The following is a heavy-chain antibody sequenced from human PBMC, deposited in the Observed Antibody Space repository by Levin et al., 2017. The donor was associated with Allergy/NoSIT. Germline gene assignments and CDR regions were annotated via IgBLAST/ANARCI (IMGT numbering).Heavy chain of an antibody. V-gene: IGHV3-30*04. CDR3: ATQRFDP. CDR2: ISYDGSNK. Sequence: GGSLRLSCAASGFTFSSYAMHWVRQAPGKGLEWVAVISYDGSNKYYADSVKGRFTISRDNSKNTLYLQMNSLRAEDTAVYYCATQRFDPWGQGTLVTVSS. CDR1: GFTFSSYA. J-gene: IGHJ5*02. D-gene: IGHD2-2*01.